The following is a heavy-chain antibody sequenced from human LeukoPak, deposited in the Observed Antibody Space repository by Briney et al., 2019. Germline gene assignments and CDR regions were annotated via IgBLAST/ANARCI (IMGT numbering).Heavy chain of an antibody. CDR2: IYSGGDT. CDR1: GFTVSGNY. Sequence: GGSLRLSCAASGFTVSGNYMSWVRQAPGKGLECVAVIYSGGDTYYGNSVKGRFIISRDNSKNTLYLQMNSLRVEDTAIYYCARDLYGDHLPDAFDIWGQGTMVTVSS. J-gene: IGHJ3*02. D-gene: IGHD4-17*01. V-gene: IGHV3-53*01. CDR3: ARDLYGDHLPDAFDI.